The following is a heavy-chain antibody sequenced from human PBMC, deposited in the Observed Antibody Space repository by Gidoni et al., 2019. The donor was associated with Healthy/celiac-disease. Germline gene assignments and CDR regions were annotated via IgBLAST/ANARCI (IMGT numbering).Heavy chain of an antibody. V-gene: IGHV4-34*01. D-gene: IGHD3-10*01. CDR3: ARGSRVQGVIITNY. J-gene: IGHJ4*02. CDR2: SNHSGST. CDR1: GGSFSGYY. Sequence: QVQLQQWGAGLLKPSETLSLTCAVYGGSFSGYYWSWIRQPPGKGLEWIGESNHSGSTNYNPSLKSRVTISVDTSKNQFSLKLSSVTAADTAVYYCARGSRVQGVIITNYWGQGTLVTVSS.